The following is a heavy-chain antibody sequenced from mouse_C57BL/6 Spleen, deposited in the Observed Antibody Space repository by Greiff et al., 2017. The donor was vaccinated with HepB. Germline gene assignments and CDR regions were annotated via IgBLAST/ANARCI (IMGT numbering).Heavy chain of an antibody. J-gene: IGHJ4*01. Sequence: VQLQQSGAELARPGASVKLSCKASGYTFTSYGISWVNQRTGQGLEWIGEIYPRSGNTYYNEKFKGKATLTADKSSSTAYIELRSLTSEDSAVYFCAREGYYYAMDYWGQGTSVTVSS. V-gene: IGHV1-81*01. CDR1: GYTFTSYG. CDR2: IYPRSGNT. CDR3: AREGYYYAMDY.